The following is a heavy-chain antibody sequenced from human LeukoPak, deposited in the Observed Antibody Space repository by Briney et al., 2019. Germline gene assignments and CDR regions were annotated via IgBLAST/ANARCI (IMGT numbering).Heavy chain of an antibody. CDR3: ARQGSGYSGYENIDC. CDR2: IYPGDSDT. V-gene: IGHV5-51*01. D-gene: IGHD5-12*01. CDR1: GYSFTNYW. J-gene: IGHJ4*02. Sequence: HGGSRKISVRGFGYSFTNYWIGWVGQMPGKGREWMGIIYPGDSDTRYSPSFQGQVTISADKSISTAYLQWSSLKTSDTAMYYCARQGSGYSGYENIDCWGQGTLVTVSS.